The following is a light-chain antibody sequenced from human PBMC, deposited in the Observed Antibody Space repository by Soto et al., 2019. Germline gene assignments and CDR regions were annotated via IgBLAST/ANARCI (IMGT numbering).Light chain of an antibody. CDR2: CAS. Sequence: EIVMTQSPVTLSVSPVERATLSCMASQNVISNLAWYQQKPGQSPRLLIYCASTSATGIPARFSGSGSGTDFTLTISRLESEDFAVYYCQQYGSSPWTFGQGTKVDIK. CDR3: QQYGSSPWT. J-gene: IGKJ1*01. V-gene: IGKV3-15*01. CDR1: QNVISN.